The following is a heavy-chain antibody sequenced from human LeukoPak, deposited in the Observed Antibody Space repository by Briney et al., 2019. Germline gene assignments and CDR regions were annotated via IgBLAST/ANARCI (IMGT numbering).Heavy chain of an antibody. CDR3: ARVFKLLWFGESYGMDV. CDR2: ISAYNGNT. CDR1: GYTFTSYG. J-gene: IGHJ6*04. Sequence: GASVKGSCKASGYTFTSYGISWVRQAPGQGLEWMGWISAYNGNTNYAQKLHGRVTMTTDTSTSTAYMELRSLRSDDTAVYYCARVFKLLWFGESYGMDVWGKGTTVTVSS. D-gene: IGHD3-10*01. V-gene: IGHV1-18*04.